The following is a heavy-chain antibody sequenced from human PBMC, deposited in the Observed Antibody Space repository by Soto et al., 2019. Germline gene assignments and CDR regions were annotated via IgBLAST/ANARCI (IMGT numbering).Heavy chain of an antibody. Sequence: QVQLVQSGAEVKKPGSSVTDSCKASGGTFSSYTIRWVRRAPGQGLEWMGGIIPIFGTANYAQKFQGRVTITADESTSTAYMELSSLRSEDTAVYYCARGNHRWLQLWYFDLWGRGTLVTVSS. CDR1: GGTFSSYT. V-gene: IGHV1-69*12. CDR3: ARGNHRWLQLWYFDL. CDR2: IIPIFGTA. J-gene: IGHJ2*01. D-gene: IGHD5-12*01.